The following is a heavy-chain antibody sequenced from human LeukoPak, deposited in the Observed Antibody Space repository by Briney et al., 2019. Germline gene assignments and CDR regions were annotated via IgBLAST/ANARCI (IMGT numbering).Heavy chain of an antibody. D-gene: IGHD3/OR15-3a*01. Sequence: GGSLRLSCAASGFTFSSYSMNWVRQAPGKGLEWVSYISSSSSTIYYADSVKGRFTISRDNAKNSLYLQMNGLRAEDTAVYYCARDLLDVDPYYYYYGMDVWGQGTTVTVSS. V-gene: IGHV3-48*01. CDR1: GFTFSSYS. CDR2: ISSSSSTI. CDR3: ARDLLDVDPYYYYYGMDV. J-gene: IGHJ6*02.